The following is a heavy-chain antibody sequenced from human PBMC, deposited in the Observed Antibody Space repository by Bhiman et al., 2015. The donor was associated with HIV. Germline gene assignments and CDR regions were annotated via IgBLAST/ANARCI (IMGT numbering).Heavy chain of an antibody. D-gene: IGHD3-22*01. CDR2: IKQDGSEK. V-gene: IGHV3-7*02. J-gene: IGHJ3*02. Sequence: EVQVVESGGGLVQRGGSLRLSCAASGFTISSYWMSWVRQAPGKGLEWVANIKQDGSEKYYVGSVKGRFTVSRDNAKNSLYLQINSLRVEDTAVYYCARVGYECSGFYCDSHAFDIWGQGDKGSSSLQ. CDR1: GFTISSYW. CDR3: ARVGYECSGFYCDSHAFDI.